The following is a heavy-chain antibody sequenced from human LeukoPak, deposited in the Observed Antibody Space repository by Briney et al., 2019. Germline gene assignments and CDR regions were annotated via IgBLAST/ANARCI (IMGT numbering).Heavy chain of an antibody. CDR3: ARGVVPAAKGWFDP. CDR1: GGSITSYY. CDR2: IYYSGST. J-gene: IGHJ5*02. V-gene: IGHV4-59*01. D-gene: IGHD2-2*01. Sequence: SETLSLTCTVSGGSITSYYWSWIRQPPGKGLEWIGYIYYSGSTNCNPSLKSRVTISVDTSKNQFSLSLSSVTAADTAVYYCARGVVPAAKGWFDPWGQGTLVTVSS.